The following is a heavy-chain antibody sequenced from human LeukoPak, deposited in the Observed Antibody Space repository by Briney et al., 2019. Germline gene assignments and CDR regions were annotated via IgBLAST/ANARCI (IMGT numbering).Heavy chain of an antibody. CDR3: AKDTSGSPKAAFDY. Sequence: PPGGSLRLSCAASGFTFSSYAMGWVRQAPGKGLEWVSAISGSGGSTYYADSVKGRFTISRDNSKNTLYLQMNSLRAEDTAVYYCAKDTSGSPKAAFDYWGQGTLVTVTS. CDR1: GFTFSSYA. V-gene: IGHV3-23*01. J-gene: IGHJ4*02. D-gene: IGHD3-10*01. CDR2: ISGSGGST.